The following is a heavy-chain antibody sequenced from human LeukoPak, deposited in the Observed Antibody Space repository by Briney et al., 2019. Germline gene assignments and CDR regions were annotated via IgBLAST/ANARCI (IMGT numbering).Heavy chain of an antibody. J-gene: IGHJ4*02. CDR3: AKPPLEWELSLPAD. V-gene: IGHV3-30*02. CDR1: GFTFSSYG. D-gene: IGHD1-26*01. CDR2: IRYDGSNK. Sequence: GGSLRLSCAASGFTFSSYGMHWVRQAPGKGLEWVAFIRYDGSNKYYADSVKGRLTISRDNSKNTLYLQMNSLRAEDTAVYYCAKPPLEWELSLPADWGQGTLVTASS.